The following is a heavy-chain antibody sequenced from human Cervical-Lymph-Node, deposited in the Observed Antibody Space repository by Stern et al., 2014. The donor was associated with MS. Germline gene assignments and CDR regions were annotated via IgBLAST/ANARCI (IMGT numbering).Heavy chain of an antibody. CDR3: ARSANYGGNSEFDY. V-gene: IGHV3-11*06. Sequence: VQLVESGGGLVKPGGSLRLSCAASGFTFSDYYMSWIRQAPGKGLEWVSYISSSSSYTNYADSVKGRFTISRDNAKNSLYLQMNSLRAEDTAVYYCARSANYGGNSEFDYWGQGTLVTVSS. J-gene: IGHJ4*02. CDR2: ISSSSSYT. D-gene: IGHD4-23*01. CDR1: GFTFSDYY.